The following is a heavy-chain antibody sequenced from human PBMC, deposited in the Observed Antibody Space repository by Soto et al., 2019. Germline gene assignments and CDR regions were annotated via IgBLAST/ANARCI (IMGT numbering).Heavy chain of an antibody. J-gene: IGHJ6*02. CDR1: GFTFTNSA. D-gene: IGHD3-3*01. V-gene: IGHV1-58*01. CDR3: AAGWLRFLEWFPRSYYGWDG. CDR2: IVVGSGNT. Sequence: SVKVSCKASGFTFTNSAVQWVRQARGQRLEWIGWIVVGSGNTNYAQKFQERVTITRDMSTSTAYMELSSLRSEDTAVYYCAAGWLRFLEWFPRSYYGWDGCGQ.